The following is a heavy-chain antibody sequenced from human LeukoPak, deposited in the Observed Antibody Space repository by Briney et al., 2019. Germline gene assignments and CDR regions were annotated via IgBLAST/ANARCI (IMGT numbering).Heavy chain of an antibody. Sequence: SETLSLTCTVSSGSISSDNYHWSWIRQSAGRGLEWIGRIYTSGSTSGSTDYNPSLKSRVTISIDTSKNQFSLKLSSVTAADTAVYYCARDPVRLVQLEPYYYYMDVWGKGTTVTVSS. CDR2: IYTSGSTSGST. J-gene: IGHJ6*03. D-gene: IGHD1-1*01. CDR1: SGSISSDNYH. CDR3: ARDPVRLVQLEPYYYYMDV. V-gene: IGHV4-61*02.